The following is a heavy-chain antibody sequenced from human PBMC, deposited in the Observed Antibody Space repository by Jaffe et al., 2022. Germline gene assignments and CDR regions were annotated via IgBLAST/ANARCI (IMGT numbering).Heavy chain of an antibody. CDR2: IYTSGST. CDR3: ARDPSRDAFDI. Sequence: QVQLQESGPGLVKPSQTLSLTCTVSGGSISSGSYYWSWIRQPAGKGLEWIGRIYTSGSTYYNPFLKSRVTISVDTSKNQFSLKLSSVTAADTAVYYCARDPSRDAFDIWGQGTMVTVSS. V-gene: IGHV4-61*02. CDR1: GGSISSGSYY. J-gene: IGHJ3*02.